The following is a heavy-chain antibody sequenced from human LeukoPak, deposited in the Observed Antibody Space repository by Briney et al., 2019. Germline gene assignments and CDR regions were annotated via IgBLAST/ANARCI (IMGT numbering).Heavy chain of an antibody. CDR1: GFTFSSYA. CDR2: ISGSGGST. Sequence: PGGSLRLSCAASGFTFSSYAMSWVRQAPGKGLEWVSAISGSGGSTYYADSVKGRFTISRDNSKNTLYLQMNSLRAEDTAVYYCAKGTGGLSPAAGTPGYWGQGTLVTVSS. CDR3: AKGTGGLSPAAGTPGY. J-gene: IGHJ4*02. V-gene: IGHV3-23*01. D-gene: IGHD6-13*01.